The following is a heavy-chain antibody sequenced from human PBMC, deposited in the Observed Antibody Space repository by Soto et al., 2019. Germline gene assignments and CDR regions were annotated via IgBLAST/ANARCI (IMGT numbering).Heavy chain of an antibody. CDR2: IAYDGSNK. CDR3: AKDSRYYGSGSYPGGAFDI. CDR1: GFTFSSYG. V-gene: IGHV3-30*18. Sequence: QVQLVESGGGVVQPGRSLRLSCAASGFTFSSYGMHWVRQAPGKGLEWVAVIAYDGSNKYYADSVKGRFTISRDNSKNTLYLQMNSLRDEDTAVYYCAKDSRYYGSGSYPGGAFDIWGQGTMVTVSS. D-gene: IGHD3-10*01. J-gene: IGHJ3*02.